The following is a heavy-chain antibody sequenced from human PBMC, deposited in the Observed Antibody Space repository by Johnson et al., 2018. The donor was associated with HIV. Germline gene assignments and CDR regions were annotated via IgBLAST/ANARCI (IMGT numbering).Heavy chain of an antibody. Sequence: VQLVESGGGLVKPGESFRLSCEVSGLTFTNAYMSWVRQAPGKGLEWVGRIKSKTEGGTTDYAAPVKGRFTISRDNSKNTLYLQMGSLRAEDMAVYYCARGGGVVGNAFDIWGQGTMVTVSS. D-gene: IGHD1-26*01. CDR3: ARGGGVVGNAFDI. CDR1: GLTFTNAY. J-gene: IGHJ3*02. V-gene: IGHV3-15*01. CDR2: IKSKTEGGTT.